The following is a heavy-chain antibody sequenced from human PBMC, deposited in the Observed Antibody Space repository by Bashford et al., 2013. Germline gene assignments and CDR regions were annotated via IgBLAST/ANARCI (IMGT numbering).Heavy chain of an antibody. Sequence: SETLSLTCSVSGDSLKSGGYYWSWIRQVPGKGLEWIGYIYYNGDTYYNRPLESRVTISADTSKNEFSVNLYSVTAADTAVYYCARGRYYYDRTGNPNWLDSWGQGTLVTVSS. CDR1: GDSLKSGGYY. J-gene: IGHJ5*01. CDR3: ARGRYYYDRTGNPNWLDS. D-gene: IGHD3-22*01. V-gene: IGHV4-31*03. CDR2: IYYNGDT.